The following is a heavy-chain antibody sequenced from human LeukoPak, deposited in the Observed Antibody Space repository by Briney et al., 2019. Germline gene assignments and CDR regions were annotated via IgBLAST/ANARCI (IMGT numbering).Heavy chain of an antibody. D-gene: IGHD6-13*01. CDR2: ISPYNGNT. J-gene: IGHJ4*02. CDR1: GYTFTNYG. V-gene: IGHV1-18*01. CDR3: ATYSAAGRTYYFDY. Sequence: ASVKVSCKASGYTFTNYGITWVRQAPGQGLEWMGWISPYNGNTNYAQKLQGRVTMTRDTSTSTAYMELRSLRSDDTAVYYCATYSAAGRTYYFDYWGQGALVTVSS.